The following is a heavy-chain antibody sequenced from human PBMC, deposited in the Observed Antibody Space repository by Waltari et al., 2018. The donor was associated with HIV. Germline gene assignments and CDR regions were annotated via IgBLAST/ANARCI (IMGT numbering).Heavy chain of an antibody. Sequence: QLQLQESGPGLVKPSETLSPTCTVSGGSISSRRYYWGCIRPPPGKGLGWIGSIYYSGSTYYNPSLKSRVTISVDTSKNQFSLKLSSVTAADTAVYYCARLSSGEDYWGQGTLVTVSS. CDR1: GGSISSRRYY. CDR3: ARLSSGEDY. V-gene: IGHV4-39*01. J-gene: IGHJ4*02. D-gene: IGHD3-10*01. CDR2: IYYSGST.